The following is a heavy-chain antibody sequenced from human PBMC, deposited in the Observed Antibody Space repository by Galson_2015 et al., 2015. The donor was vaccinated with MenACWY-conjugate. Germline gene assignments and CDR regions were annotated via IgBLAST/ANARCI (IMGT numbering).Heavy chain of an antibody. CDR1: GFTFSNYA. J-gene: IGHJ6*02. Sequence: SLRLSCAASGFTFSNYAMTWVRQAPGMGLEWVSTVNGSGTVTKYADSVRGRFTISRDNSRSTLYLQMTSMRAEDTAVYYCAKSRQFQLLRQDGMDVWGQGTPVTVSS. CDR3: AKSRQFQLLRQDGMDV. CDR2: VNGSGTVT. D-gene: IGHD2-2*01. V-gene: IGHV3-23*01.